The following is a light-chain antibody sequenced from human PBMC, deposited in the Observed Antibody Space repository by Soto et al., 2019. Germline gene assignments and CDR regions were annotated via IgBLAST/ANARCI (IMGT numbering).Light chain of an antibody. CDR1: QSVRSN. CDR3: QQYNNWPRT. V-gene: IGKV3-15*01. Sequence: DIAMTQSPATLSVSPGEGVTLSCRAGQSVRSNLAWYQQKPGQAPRLLIYGASTRATGIPARFSGSGSGTEFTLTISSLQSEDFAVYYCQQYNNWPRTLGQGTKVDIK. J-gene: IGKJ1*01. CDR2: GAS.